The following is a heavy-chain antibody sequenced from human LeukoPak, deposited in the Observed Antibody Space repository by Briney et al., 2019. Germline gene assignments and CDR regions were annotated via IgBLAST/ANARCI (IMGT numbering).Heavy chain of an antibody. J-gene: IGHJ4*02. D-gene: IGHD3-22*01. CDR1: GGSISSGGYY. CDR3: ASVYDSSGYYPF. CDR2: IYYSGST. V-gene: IGHV4-31*03. Sequence: SETLSLTCTVSGGSISSGGYYWSWIRQHPGKGLEWIGYIYYSGSTYYNPSLKSRVTISVDTSKNQFSLKLSSVTAADTAVYYCASVYDSSGYYPFWGQGTLVTVSS.